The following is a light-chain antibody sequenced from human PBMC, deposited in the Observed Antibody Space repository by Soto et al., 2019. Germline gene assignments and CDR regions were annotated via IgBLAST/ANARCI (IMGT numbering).Light chain of an antibody. CDR1: QSVIRY. CDR3: QQRFNWPPIT. Sequence: EIVLTQSPATLSLSPGERATLSRRASQSVIRYLAWYQQKPGQAPRLLIYDASNRATGIPARFSGSGSETDFTLTISSLEPEDFAIYYCQQRFNWPPITFGQGTRLEIK. V-gene: IGKV3-11*01. J-gene: IGKJ5*01. CDR2: DAS.